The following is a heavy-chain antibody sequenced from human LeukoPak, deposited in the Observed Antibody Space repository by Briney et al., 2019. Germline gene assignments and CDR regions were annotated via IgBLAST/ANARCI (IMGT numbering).Heavy chain of an antibody. CDR1: GGSISGSSYF. J-gene: IGHJ3*02. D-gene: IGHD6-13*01. V-gene: IGHV4-39*07. CDR3: ARNPGYTTNSAFDI. Sequence: PSETLSLTCTVSGGSISGSSYFWGWIRQTPGKGLEWIGSIYNSGSTYYNPSLKSRVTISVDKSKNQFSLKLSSVTAADTAVYYCARNPGYTTNSAFDIWGQGTMVTVSS. CDR2: IYNSGST.